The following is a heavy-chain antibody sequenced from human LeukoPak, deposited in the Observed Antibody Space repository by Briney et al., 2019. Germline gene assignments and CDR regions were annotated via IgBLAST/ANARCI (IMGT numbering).Heavy chain of an antibody. CDR3: ARGFRNGPFDC. V-gene: IGHV3-20*04. CDR1: GFTFDDYG. J-gene: IGHJ4*02. D-gene: IGHD2-8*01. CDR2: INRNGGST. Sequence: TGGSLRLSCAASGFTFDDYGMSWVRQPPGKGLEWVSGINRNGGSTDYADSVKGRFTISRDNAKNSHFLQMNSLGVEDTALYYCARGFRNGPFDCWGQGTLVTVSS.